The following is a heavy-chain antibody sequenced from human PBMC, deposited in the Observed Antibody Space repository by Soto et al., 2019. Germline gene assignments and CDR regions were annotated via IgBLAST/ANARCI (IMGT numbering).Heavy chain of an antibody. CDR3: ARGERSWFSDV. CDR2: IIPMIETP. D-gene: IGHD2-15*01. J-gene: IGHJ6*02. V-gene: IGHV1-69*01. Sequence: QVQLVQSGAEVKKPGSSVKVSCKASGGTFSSFAISWVRQVPGQGLEWMGGIIPMIETPHYAQKFQGRLTITADESTNMAYMDLSSLRSEDTAVYFCARGERSWFSDVWGQGTTVIVS. CDR1: GGTFSSFA.